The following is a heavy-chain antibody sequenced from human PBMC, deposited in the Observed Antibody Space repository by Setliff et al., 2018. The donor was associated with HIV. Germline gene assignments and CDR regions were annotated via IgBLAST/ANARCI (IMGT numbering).Heavy chain of an antibody. Sequence: PSETLSLTCTVSGGSISSSSYYWGWIRQPPGKGLEWIGSIYYSGSTYYNPSLKSRVTISVDTSKNQFSLKLSSVTAADTAVYYCARCFLGWGDRWSVDAFDIWGQGTMVTVSS. J-gene: IGHJ3*02. CDR3: ARCFLGWGDRWSVDAFDI. D-gene: IGHD3-16*01. CDR2: IYYSGST. V-gene: IGHV4-39*01. CDR1: GGSISSSSYY.